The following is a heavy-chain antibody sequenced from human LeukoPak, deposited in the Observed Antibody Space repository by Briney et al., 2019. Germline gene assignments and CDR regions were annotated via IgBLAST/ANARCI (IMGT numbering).Heavy chain of an antibody. J-gene: IGHJ4*02. CDR1: GFTFSSYS. V-gene: IGHV3-7*01. Sequence: GESLRLSCAASGFTFSSYSMSWVRQAPGKGLEWVASIKQDGSEKYYVDSVKGRFTISRDNAKNSLYLQMNSLRAEDTAVYYCARVGGRYSPIGYWGQGTLVTVSS. CDR3: ARVGGRYSPIGY. D-gene: IGHD5-18*01. CDR2: IKQDGSEK.